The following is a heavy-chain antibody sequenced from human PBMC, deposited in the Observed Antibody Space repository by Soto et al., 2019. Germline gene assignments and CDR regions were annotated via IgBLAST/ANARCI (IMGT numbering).Heavy chain of an antibody. D-gene: IGHD1-26*01. CDR2: IGVYANT. CDR3: AKESTVGSPGDYFDS. Sequence: GGSLRLSCAASGFTFSSYDMNWVRQAPGKGLEWVSAIGVYANTYYADFVKGRFTISRDDSRNTVHLQLNSLRVDDTAVYYCAKESTVGSPGDYFDSWGQGTLVTVYS. V-gene: IGHV3-23*01. CDR1: GFTFSSYD. J-gene: IGHJ4*02.